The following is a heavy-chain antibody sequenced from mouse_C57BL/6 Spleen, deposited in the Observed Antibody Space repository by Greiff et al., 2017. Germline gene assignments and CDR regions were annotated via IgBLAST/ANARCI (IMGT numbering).Heavy chain of an antibody. CDR3: ARLSTVAFDY. CDR1: GYTFTSYG. Sequence: QVQLKESGAELARPGASVKLSCKASGYTFTSYGISWVKQRTGQGLEWIGEIYPRSGNTYYNEKFKGKATLTADKSSSAAYMELRSLTSEDSAVYFCARLSTVAFDYWGQGTTLTVSS. J-gene: IGHJ2*01. CDR2: IYPRSGNT. D-gene: IGHD1-1*01. V-gene: IGHV1-81*01.